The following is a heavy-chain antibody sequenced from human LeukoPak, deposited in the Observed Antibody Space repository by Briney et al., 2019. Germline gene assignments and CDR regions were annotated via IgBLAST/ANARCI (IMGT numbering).Heavy chain of an antibody. J-gene: IGHJ6*02. CDR1: GFTFSSYG. CDR2: IWYDGSNK. Sequence: PGGSLRLSCAASGFTFSSYGMHWVRQAPGKGLEWVAVIWYDGSNKYYADSVKGRFTISRDNSKNTLYLQMNSLRAEDTAVYYCAKNYYGMDVWGQGTTVTVSS. CDR3: AKNYYGMDV. V-gene: IGHV3-30*02.